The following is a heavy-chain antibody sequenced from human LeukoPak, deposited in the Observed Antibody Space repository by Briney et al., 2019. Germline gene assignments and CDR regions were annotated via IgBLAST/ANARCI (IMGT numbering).Heavy chain of an antibody. V-gene: IGHV4-4*02. D-gene: IGHD3-10*01. Sequence: PSETLSLTCAVSGGSISSSNWWSCVRQPPEKRLEWIGEINHSGSTNYNPSLKSRVTISVDTSKNQFSLKLNSVTAADTAVYYCARLRWFGELGNWFDPWGQGTLVTVSS. CDR2: INHSGST. CDR3: ARLRWFGELGNWFDP. J-gene: IGHJ5*02. CDR1: GGSISSSNW.